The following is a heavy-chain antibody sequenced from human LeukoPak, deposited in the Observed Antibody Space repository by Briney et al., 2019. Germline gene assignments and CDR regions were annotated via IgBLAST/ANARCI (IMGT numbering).Heavy chain of an antibody. CDR2: ISAYNGNT. V-gene: IGHV1-18*01. Sequence: ASVKVSCKASGYTFTSYGISWVRQAPGQGLEWMGWISAYNGNTNYAQKVQGRVTMTTDTSTSTAYMELRSLRSDDTAVYYCAREETHHVYYGMDVWGQGTTVTVSS. D-gene: IGHD1-14*01. J-gene: IGHJ6*02. CDR1: GYTFTSYG. CDR3: AREETHHVYYGMDV.